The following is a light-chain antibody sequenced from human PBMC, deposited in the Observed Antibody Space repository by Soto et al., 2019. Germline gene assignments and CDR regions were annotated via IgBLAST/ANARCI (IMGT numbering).Light chain of an antibody. CDR2: GAS. CDR3: QQYGGSHRT. CDR1: QSVSSNF. Sequence: EIVLTQSPGTLYLSPGQRATLSCRASQSVSSNFLAWYQQKPGQAPRLLIYGASNRATSITDRFSGSGAGIEFTLTNSRQEAEDFAVYYWQQYGGSHRTFGQGTMVE. J-gene: IGKJ1*01. V-gene: IGKV3-20*01.